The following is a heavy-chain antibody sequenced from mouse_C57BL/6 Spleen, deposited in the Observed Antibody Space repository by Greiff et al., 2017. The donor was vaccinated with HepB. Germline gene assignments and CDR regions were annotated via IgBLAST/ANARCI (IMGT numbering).Heavy chain of an antibody. Sequence: VQLQQPGAELVMPGASVKLSCKASGYTFTSYWMNWVKQRPGQGLEWIGEIDPSDSYTNYNQKFKGKSTLTVDKSSSTAYMQLSSLTSEDSAVYYCARRDYWGQGTTLTVSS. V-gene: IGHV1-69*01. CDR2: IDPSDSYT. CDR1: GYTFTSYW. J-gene: IGHJ2*01. CDR3: ARRDY.